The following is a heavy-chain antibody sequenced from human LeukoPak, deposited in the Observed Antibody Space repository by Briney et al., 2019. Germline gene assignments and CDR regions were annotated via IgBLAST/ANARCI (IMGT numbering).Heavy chain of an antibody. CDR1: GGTFSSYA. Sequence: ASVKVSCKASGGTFSSYAISWVRQAPGQGLEWMGGIIPIFGTANYAQRFQGRVTITADKSTSTAYMELSSLRSEDTAVYYCARGFVYYYDSSGYYSYWGQGTLVTVSS. CDR2: IIPIFGTA. CDR3: ARGFVYYYDSSGYYSY. D-gene: IGHD3-22*01. J-gene: IGHJ4*02. V-gene: IGHV1-69*06.